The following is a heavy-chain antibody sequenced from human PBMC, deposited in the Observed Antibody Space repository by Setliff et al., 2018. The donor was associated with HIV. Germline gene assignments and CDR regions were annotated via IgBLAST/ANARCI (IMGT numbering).Heavy chain of an antibody. CDR3: VRGALLAAFDFDY. CDR2: INVGKGDT. J-gene: IGHJ4*01. D-gene: IGHD3-10*01. V-gene: IGHV1-3*01. CDR1: GYTFTTYS. Sequence: GASVKVSCQASGYTFTTYSLQWVRQAPGHRLAWVGWINVGKGDTKYSQELQDRVTITRDTSANTAYMELSSLGSDDTAVYFCVRGALLAAFDFDYWGQGTLVTVSS.